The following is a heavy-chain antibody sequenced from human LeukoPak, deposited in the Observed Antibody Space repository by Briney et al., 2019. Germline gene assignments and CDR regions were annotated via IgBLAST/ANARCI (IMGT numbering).Heavy chain of an antibody. J-gene: IGHJ5*02. Sequence: SPFSGSGGSTYYADSVKGRFTISRDNSRNTLYLQMNSLRVEDTAVYYCARGSSDWYPNWLDPWGQGALVTVSS. D-gene: IGHD6-13*01. V-gene: IGHV3-23*01. CDR2: FSGSGGST. CDR3: ARGSSDWYPNWLDP.